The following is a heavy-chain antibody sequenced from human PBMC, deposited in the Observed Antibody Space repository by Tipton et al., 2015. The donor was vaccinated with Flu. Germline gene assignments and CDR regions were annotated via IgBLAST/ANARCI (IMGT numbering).Heavy chain of an antibody. D-gene: IGHD6-13*01. V-gene: IGHV1-2*02. CDR1: GYTFTGYY. Sequence: QLVQSGPEVKKPGASVKVSCKASGYTFTGYYMHWVRQAPGQGLEWMGWINPNSGGTNYAQKFQGRVTMTRDTSISTAYMELSRLRSDDTAVYYCARVTGRASSWYYVIDYWGQGTLVTVSS. CDR3: ARVTGRASSWYYVIDY. J-gene: IGHJ4*02. CDR2: INPNSGGT.